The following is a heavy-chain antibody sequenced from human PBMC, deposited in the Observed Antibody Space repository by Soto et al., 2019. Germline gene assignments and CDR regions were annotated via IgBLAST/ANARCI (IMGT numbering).Heavy chain of an antibody. D-gene: IGHD4-17*01. Sequence: QVQLEESGPGLVKPSETLSLTCTVSGGSISRYYWSWIRQSPGKGLEWIGYIYHTGTTDYNPSLKSRVTKSVDPSKKQFSLRLRSVTAADTAIYYCARLSAGHGDNHDYWGQGTLVTVSS. CDR3: ARLSAGHGDNHDY. CDR1: GGSISRYY. CDR2: IYHTGTT. J-gene: IGHJ4*02. V-gene: IGHV4-59*08.